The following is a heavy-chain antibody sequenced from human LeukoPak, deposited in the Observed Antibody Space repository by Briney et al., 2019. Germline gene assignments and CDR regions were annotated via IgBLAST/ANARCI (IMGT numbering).Heavy chain of an antibody. Sequence: GGSLRLSCVASGFTFSNYVMNWVRQAPGKGLQWVASISIGTGSTYYADFVKGRFTISRDTSRNTLYLQMNSLEIEDTAVYYCAKSGRATDYWGQATLVTVSS. V-gene: IGHV3-23*01. J-gene: IGHJ4*02. D-gene: IGHD3-10*01. CDR3: AKSGRATDY. CDR1: GFTFSNYV. CDR2: ISIGTGST.